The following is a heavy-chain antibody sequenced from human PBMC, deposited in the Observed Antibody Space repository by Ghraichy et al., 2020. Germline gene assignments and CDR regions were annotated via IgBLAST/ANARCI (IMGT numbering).Heavy chain of an antibody. V-gene: IGHV3-30-3*01. D-gene: IGHD6-19*01. CDR3: ARDGIAVAGISLYYYYGMDV. CDR2: ISYDGSNK. J-gene: IGHJ6*02. Sequence: GGSLRLSCAASGFTFSSYAMHWVRQAPGKGLEWVAVISYDGSNKYYADSVKGRFTISRDNSKNTLYLQMNSLRAEDTAVYYCARDGIAVAGISLYYYYGMDVWGQGTTVTVSS. CDR1: GFTFSSYA.